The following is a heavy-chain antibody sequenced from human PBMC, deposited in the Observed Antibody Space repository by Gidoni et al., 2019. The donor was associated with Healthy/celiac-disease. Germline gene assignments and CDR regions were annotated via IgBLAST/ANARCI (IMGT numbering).Heavy chain of an antibody. Sequence: QVPLVESGGGVVQPGRSLRLSCAASGFPFSSYGMHWVRQAPGKGLEWVAVIAYDGSNKYYADSVKGRFTISRDNSKNTLYLQMNSLRAEDTAVYYCASTLDDFWSGPGGIGIGDYWGQGTLVTVSS. CDR3: ASTLDDFWSGPGGIGIGDY. J-gene: IGHJ4*02. D-gene: IGHD3-3*01. V-gene: IGHV3-30*03. CDR2: IAYDGSNK. CDR1: GFPFSSYG.